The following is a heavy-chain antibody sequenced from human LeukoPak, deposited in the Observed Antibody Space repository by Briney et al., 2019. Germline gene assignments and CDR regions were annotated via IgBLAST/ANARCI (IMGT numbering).Heavy chain of an antibody. CDR1: GSSLSSGYY. Sequence: PSETLSLTCAVSGSSLSSGYYWGWIRQPPGKGLEWSGSIHHRGSTYYNASLQSRVTISVDTSKNQFSLKLSSVTAADTAVYYGASSGNLSPAALDSGCQGTVVTVSS. V-gene: IGHV4-38-2*01. D-gene: IGHD2-2*01. CDR3: ASSGNLSPAALDS. J-gene: IGHJ5*01. CDR2: IHHRGST.